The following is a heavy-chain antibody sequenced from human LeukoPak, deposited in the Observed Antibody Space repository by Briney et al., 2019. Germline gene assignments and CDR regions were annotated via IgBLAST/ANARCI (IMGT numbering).Heavy chain of an antibody. CDR1: GCTLTELS. V-gene: IGHV1-24*01. D-gene: IGHD1-26*01. CDR3: ARDPLPPSGSYSYYYYYGMDV. Sequence: ASVNVSCKVSGCTLTELSMHWVRQAPGKGLEWMGGFDPEDGETIYAQKFQGRVTMTEDTSTDTAYMELSSLRSEDTAVYYCARDPLPPSGSYSYYYYYGMDVWGQGTTVTVSS. J-gene: IGHJ6*02. CDR2: FDPEDGET.